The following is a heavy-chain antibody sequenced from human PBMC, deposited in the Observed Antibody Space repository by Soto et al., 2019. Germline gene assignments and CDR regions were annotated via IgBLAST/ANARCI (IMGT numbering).Heavy chain of an antibody. D-gene: IGHD6-19*01. CDR2: IYDNDST. CDR3: ARHHMAATDMYFDY. Sequence: QVQLQESGPGVVKPLQTLSLTCTVSGVSISSGGYYWSWIRQHPGKGLEWIGYIYDNDSTYYNPSLKRRGTMSVDTSRNQISLKLSSVTAADTAVYYCARHHMAATDMYFDYWGQGTLVTASA. V-gene: IGHV4-31*03. CDR1: GVSISSGGYY. J-gene: IGHJ4*02.